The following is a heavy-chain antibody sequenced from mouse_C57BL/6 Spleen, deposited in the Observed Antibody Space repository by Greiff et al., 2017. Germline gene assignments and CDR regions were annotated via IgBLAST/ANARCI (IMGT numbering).Heavy chain of an antibody. CDR3: ARDMITTSYFDY. CDR1: GYSITSGYY. V-gene: IGHV3-6*01. J-gene: IGHJ2*01. D-gene: IGHD2-4*01. Sequence: VQLKESGPGLVKPSQSLSLTCSVTGYSITSGYYWNWIRQFPGNKLEWMGYISYDGSNNYNPSLKNRISITRDTSKNQFFLKLNSVTTEDTATYYCARDMITTSYFDYWGQGTTLTVSS. CDR2: ISYDGSN.